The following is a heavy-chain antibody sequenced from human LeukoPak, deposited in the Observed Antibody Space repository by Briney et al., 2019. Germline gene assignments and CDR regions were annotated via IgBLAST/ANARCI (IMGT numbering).Heavy chain of an antibody. CDR3: ASSPTYYYDSSELSFDY. D-gene: IGHD3-22*01. V-gene: IGHV4-59*01. CDR2: IYYSGST. J-gene: IGHJ4*02. CDR1: GGSIRSYY. Sequence: PSETLSLTCTVSGGSIRSYYWSWIRQPPGKGLEWIGYIYYSGSTNYNPSLKSRVTISVDTSKNQFSLKLSSVTAADTAVYYCASSPTYYYDSSELSFDYWGQGTLVTVSS.